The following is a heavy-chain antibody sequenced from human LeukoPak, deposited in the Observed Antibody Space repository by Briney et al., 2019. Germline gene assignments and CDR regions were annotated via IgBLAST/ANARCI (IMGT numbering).Heavy chain of an antibody. V-gene: IGHV1-2*02. CDR2: INPNSGGT. Sequence: ASVKVSCKASGYTFTGYYMHWVRQAPGQGLEWMGWINPNSGGTNYAQKFQGRVTMTRDTSISTAYMELSRLRSDDTAVHYCARVPMPAAIRYFDYWGQGTLVTVSS. D-gene: IGHD2-2*02. J-gene: IGHJ4*02. CDR1: GYTFTGYY. CDR3: ARVPMPAAIRYFDY.